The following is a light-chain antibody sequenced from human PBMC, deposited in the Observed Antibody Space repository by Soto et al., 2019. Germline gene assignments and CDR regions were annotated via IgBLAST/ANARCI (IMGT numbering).Light chain of an antibody. V-gene: IGKV3-20*01. J-gene: IGKJ1*01. Sequence: EIVLTQSPGTLSLSPGERATLSCRASQSVSGRYLAWYQQKPGQAPRLLIYGASSRATGIPDRFSGSGSGTDFTLTISRLEPEDFAVYYCQQYGISPRTFGQGTTV. CDR1: QSVSGRY. CDR2: GAS. CDR3: QQYGISPRT.